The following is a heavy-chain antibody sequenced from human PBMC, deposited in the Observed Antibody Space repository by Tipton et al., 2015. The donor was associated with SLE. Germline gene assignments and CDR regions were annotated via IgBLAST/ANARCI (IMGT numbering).Heavy chain of an antibody. CDR3: ARRGGEMRYYDFWSGRDGAFDI. V-gene: IGHV4-34*01. Sequence: TLSLTCAVYGGSFSGYYWSWIRQPPGKGLEWIGEINHSGSTNYNPSLKSRVTISVNTPKNQFSLKLSSVTAADTAVYYCARRGGEMRYYDFWSGRDGAFDIWGQGTMVTVSS. CDR2: INHSGST. J-gene: IGHJ3*02. CDR1: GGSFSGYY. D-gene: IGHD3-3*01.